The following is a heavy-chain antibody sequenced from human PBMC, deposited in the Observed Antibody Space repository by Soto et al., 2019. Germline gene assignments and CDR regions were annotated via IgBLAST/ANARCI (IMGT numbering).Heavy chain of an antibody. D-gene: IGHD6-13*01. V-gene: IGHV3-74*01. CDR3: ALKHSSSWAYYYYYMDV. Sequence: EVQLVESGGGLVQPGGSLRLSCAASGFTISSYWMHWVRQAPGKGLVWVSRINSDGGSTNYADSVKGRFTISRDNAKNTLYLQMSSLGAEDTAVYYCALKHSSSWAYYYYYMDVWGKGTTVTVSS. CDR1: GFTISSYW. CDR2: INSDGGST. J-gene: IGHJ6*03.